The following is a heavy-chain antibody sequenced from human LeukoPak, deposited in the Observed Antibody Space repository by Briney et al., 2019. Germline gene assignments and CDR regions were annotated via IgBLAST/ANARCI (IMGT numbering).Heavy chain of an antibody. CDR2: ISSSGSTI. Sequence: GGSLRLSCAASGFTFSSYSMNWVRQAPGKGLEWVSYISSSGSTIYYADSVKGRFTISRDNAKNSLYLQMNSLRAEDTAVYYCARGREEPAARNYYYYGMDVWGQGTTVTVSS. D-gene: IGHD2-2*01. J-gene: IGHJ6*02. V-gene: IGHV3-48*04. CDR1: GFTFSSYS. CDR3: ARGREEPAARNYYYYGMDV.